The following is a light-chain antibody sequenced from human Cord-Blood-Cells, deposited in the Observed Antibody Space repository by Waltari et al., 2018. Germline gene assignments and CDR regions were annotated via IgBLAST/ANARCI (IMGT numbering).Light chain of an antibody. CDR1: SSSIDSNT. V-gene: IGLV1-44*01. CDR2: SNN. J-gene: IGLJ3*02. Sequence: QSVLTQPPSASGTPGQRVTISCSGNSSSIDSNTVNWYQQLPGTAPKLLIYSNNNRPSGVSDRFSGYKSGTSASLAICGLQSEDEADYYCGAWDDSLTGWVFGGGTKLTVL. CDR3: GAWDDSLTGWV.